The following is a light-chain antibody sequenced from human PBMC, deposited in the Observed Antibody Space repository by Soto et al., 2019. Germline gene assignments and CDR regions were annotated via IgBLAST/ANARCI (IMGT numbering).Light chain of an antibody. Sequence: EIVLTQSPGTLSLSPGERATLSCRAGQSISSNSLAWYQRKPGQAPRLLIYAASTRATGIPHRFSGSGSGTDFTLTISRLEPEDFAVYYCQQYGSSPLTFGGGTKVEIK. J-gene: IGKJ4*01. CDR1: QSISSNS. V-gene: IGKV3-20*01. CDR2: AAS. CDR3: QQYGSSPLT.